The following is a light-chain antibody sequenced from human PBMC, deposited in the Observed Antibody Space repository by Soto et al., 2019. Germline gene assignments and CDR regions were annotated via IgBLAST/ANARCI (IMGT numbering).Light chain of an antibody. CDR1: QSVASNS. CDR2: GAS. CDR3: QNYDTSPLT. J-gene: IGKJ4*01. Sequence: ETVLTQSPGTLSLSPGETATLSCRASQSVASNSLAWYQQKPGQAPRLLVYGASGRATDIPDRFSGRGSGTDFTLTINRLESEDFAVYYCQNYDTSPLTFGGGTKLEIK. V-gene: IGKV3-20*01.